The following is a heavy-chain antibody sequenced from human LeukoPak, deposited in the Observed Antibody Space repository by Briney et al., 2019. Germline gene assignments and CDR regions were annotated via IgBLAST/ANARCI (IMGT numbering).Heavy chain of an antibody. CDR2: VSTTGGST. D-gene: IGHD5-18*01. J-gene: IGHJ4*02. V-gene: IGHV3-23*01. Sequence: GGSLRLSCGASSFTFSSYVMSWVRQAPGKGLEWVSTVSTTGGSTYYADSVKGRFTISRDNSKDTLYLQMNSLRAEDTAVYYCAKRIQSAMATGYWGQGTLVTVSS. CDR1: SFTFSSYV. CDR3: AKRIQSAMATGY.